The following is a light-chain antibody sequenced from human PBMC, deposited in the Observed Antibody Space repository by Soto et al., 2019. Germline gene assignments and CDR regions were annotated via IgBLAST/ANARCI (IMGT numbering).Light chain of an antibody. Sequence: QSVLTQSASVSGSPGQSITISCTGTNSVFGSHNLVSWYQQHPGKVPKLLIYGATERPSGVSTRYSGSKSVNTASLTISGLQAEDEADYFCFSFAPGKTFVFGTGTKVT. CDR3: FSFAPGKTFV. V-gene: IGLV2-23*01. CDR1: NSVFGSHNL. J-gene: IGLJ1*01. CDR2: GAT.